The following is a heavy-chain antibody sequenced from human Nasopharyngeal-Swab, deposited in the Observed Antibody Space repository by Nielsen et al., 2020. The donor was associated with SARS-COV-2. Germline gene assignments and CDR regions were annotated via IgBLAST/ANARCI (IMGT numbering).Heavy chain of an antibody. CDR1: GGSFSGYY. D-gene: IGHD1-1*01. Sequence: ESLKISCAVYGGSFSGYYWSWIRQPPGKGLEWIGEINHSGSTNYNPSLKSRVTISVGTSKNQFSLKLSSVTAADTAVYYCARGAERDYYYYYYMDVWGKGTTVTVSS. CDR3: ARGAERDYYYYYYMDV. V-gene: IGHV4-34*01. CDR2: INHSGST. J-gene: IGHJ6*03.